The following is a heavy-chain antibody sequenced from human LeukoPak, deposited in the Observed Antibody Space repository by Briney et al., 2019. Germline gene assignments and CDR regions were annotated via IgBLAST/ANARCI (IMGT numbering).Heavy chain of an antibody. CDR3: ARRTYDTSNIYYYYYMDV. D-gene: IGHD3-22*01. V-gene: IGHV1-8*01. Sequence: GASVKVSRKASGYTFTSYDINWVRQATGQGLEWMGWMNPNSGNTGYAQKFQGRVTMTRNTSISTAYMELSSLRSEDTAVYYCARRTYDTSNIYYYYYMDVWGKGTTVTVSS. CDR1: GYTFTSYD. J-gene: IGHJ6*03. CDR2: MNPNSGNT.